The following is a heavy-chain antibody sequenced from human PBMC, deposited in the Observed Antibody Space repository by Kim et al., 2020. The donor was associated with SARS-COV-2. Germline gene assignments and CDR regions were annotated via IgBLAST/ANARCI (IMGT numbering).Heavy chain of an antibody. D-gene: IGHD6-13*01. Sequence: KFQGRVTITADESTSTAYMELSSLRSEDTAVYYCARDELQQLVPSSWFDPWGQGTLVTVSS. CDR3: ARDELQQLVPSSWFDP. J-gene: IGHJ5*02. V-gene: IGHV1-69*01.